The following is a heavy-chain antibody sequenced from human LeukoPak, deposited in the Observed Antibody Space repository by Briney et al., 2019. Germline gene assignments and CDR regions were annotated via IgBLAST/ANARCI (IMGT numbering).Heavy chain of an antibody. Sequence: ASVKVSCKASEYTFTGYYMHWVRQAPGQGLEWMGWINPNSGGTNYAQKFQGRVTMTRDTSISTVYMELSRLRSDDTAVYYCARDYYDRTGYLHGDYWGQGTLVTVSS. V-gene: IGHV1-2*02. CDR2: INPNSGGT. CDR1: EYTFTGYY. CDR3: ARDYYDRTGYLHGDY. D-gene: IGHD3-22*01. J-gene: IGHJ4*02.